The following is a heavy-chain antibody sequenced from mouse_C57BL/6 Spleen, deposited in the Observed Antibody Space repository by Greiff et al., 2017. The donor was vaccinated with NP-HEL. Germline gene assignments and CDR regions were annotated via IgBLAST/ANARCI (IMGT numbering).Heavy chain of an antibody. CDR1: GFTFSDYY. V-gene: IGHV5-16*01. D-gene: IGHD2-10*01. J-gene: IGHJ4*01. CDR2: INYDGSST. CDR3: ARGESYYGNYRDAMDY. Sequence: EVMLVESEGGLVQPGSSMKLSCTASGFTFSDYYMAWVRQVPEKGLEWVANINYDGSSTYYLDSLKSRFIISRDNAKNILYLQMSSLKSEDTATYYCARGESYYGNYRDAMDYWGQGTSVTVSS.